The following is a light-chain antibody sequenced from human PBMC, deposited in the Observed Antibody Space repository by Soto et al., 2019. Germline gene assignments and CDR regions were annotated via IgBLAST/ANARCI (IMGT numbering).Light chain of an antibody. CDR2: GAS. V-gene: IGKV3-15*01. CDR3: QKYNRWPLT. Sequence: EIVMTQSPATLSVSPGERATLSCRASQSVSNNLAWYQQKPGQAPRLLIYGASTRATGIPARFSGSGSGTEFPLPISSLQSEDFGVYYCQKYNRWPLTFGGGTKGAIK. J-gene: IGKJ4*01. CDR1: QSVSNN.